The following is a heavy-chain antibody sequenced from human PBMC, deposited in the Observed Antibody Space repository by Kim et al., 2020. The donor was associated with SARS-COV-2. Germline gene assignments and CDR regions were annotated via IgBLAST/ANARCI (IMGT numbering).Heavy chain of an antibody. V-gene: IGHV4-34*01. CDR2: INHSGST. Sequence: SETLSLTCAVYGGSFSGYYWSWIRQPPGKGLEWIGEINHSGSTNYNPSLKSRVTISVDTSKNQFSLKLSSVTAADTAVYYCARQAWELLLVGRFDPWGQG. J-gene: IGHJ5*02. CDR1: GGSFSGYY. D-gene: IGHD1-26*01. CDR3: ARQAWELLLVGRFDP.